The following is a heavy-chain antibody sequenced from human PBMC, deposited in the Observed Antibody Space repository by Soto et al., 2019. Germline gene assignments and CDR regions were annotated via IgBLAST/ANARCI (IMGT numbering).Heavy chain of an antibody. D-gene: IGHD2-2*01. V-gene: IGHV3-9*01. CDR1: GFNFDEFA. Sequence: EVQMVESGGGLVQPGRSLRLSCVASGFNFDEFAMHWVRQAPGKGLEWVSAINWNSDKIDYADSVKGRFTISRDNANKSVYLQMSSLRPEDTAFYYCAKDAGSTWFNYFDSWGRGTLVSVSS. CDR2: INWNSDKI. CDR3: AKDAGSTWFNYFDS. J-gene: IGHJ4*02.